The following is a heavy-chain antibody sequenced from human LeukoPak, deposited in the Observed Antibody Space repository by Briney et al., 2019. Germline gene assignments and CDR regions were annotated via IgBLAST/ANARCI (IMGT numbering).Heavy chain of an antibody. V-gene: IGHV3-30*02. CDR2: VNSDASDK. CDR1: GFSFRSHG. Sequence: PGGSLRLACAASGFSFRSHGMHWVRQAPGKGLEWVTFVNSDASDKYYTDSVKGRFTISRDNSKNTLYLQMNSLRAEDTAVYYCAKTVGARTNYFDYWGQGTLVTVSS. D-gene: IGHD1-26*01. J-gene: IGHJ4*02. CDR3: AKTVGARTNYFDY.